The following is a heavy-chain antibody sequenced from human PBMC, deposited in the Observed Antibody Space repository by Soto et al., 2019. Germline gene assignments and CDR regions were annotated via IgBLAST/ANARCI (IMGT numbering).Heavy chain of an antibody. J-gene: IGHJ4*02. D-gene: IGHD6-13*01. CDR2: INHSGST. V-gene: IGHV4-34*01. Sequence: SETLSLTCAVYGGSFSGYYWSWIRQPPGKGLEWIGEINHSGSTNYNPSLKSRVTISVDTSKNQFSLKLSSVTAADTAVYYCAREKPLVAAAGNRVKNAPTVDYWGQGTLVTVSS. CDR1: GGSFSGYY. CDR3: AREKPLVAAAGNRVKNAPTVDY.